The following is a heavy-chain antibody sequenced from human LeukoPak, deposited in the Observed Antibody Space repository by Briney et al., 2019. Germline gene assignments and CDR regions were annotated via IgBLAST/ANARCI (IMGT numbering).Heavy chain of an antibody. J-gene: IGHJ4*02. V-gene: IGHV3-23*01. Sequence: GGSLRLSCAASGFTFSSYAMSWDRQSTGKGLEWVSSTSGDGGATYYSNAVKGRFTISRDNSRNTLYLQMNSLRAEDTAVYYCAKDRPNYYGSNGHYYRRDGDYWGQGTLVTVSS. CDR1: GFTFSSYA. CDR2: TSGDGGAT. D-gene: IGHD3-22*01. CDR3: AKDRPNYYGSNGHYYRRDGDY.